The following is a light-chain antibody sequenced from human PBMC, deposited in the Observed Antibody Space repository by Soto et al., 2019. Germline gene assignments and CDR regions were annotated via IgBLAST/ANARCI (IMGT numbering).Light chain of an antibody. CDR2: EVS. V-gene: IGLV2-14*01. J-gene: IGLJ1*01. CDR1: TSDVGGYDY. CDR3: ASYRSNSDRGV. Sequence: QSALTQPASVSGSPGQSITISCTGTTSDVGGYDYVSWYQRHAGKDPKLLLFEVSSRPSGVSTRFSGSKSGNTASLTISGLQAEDEADYYCASYRSNSDRGVFGTETKVTVL.